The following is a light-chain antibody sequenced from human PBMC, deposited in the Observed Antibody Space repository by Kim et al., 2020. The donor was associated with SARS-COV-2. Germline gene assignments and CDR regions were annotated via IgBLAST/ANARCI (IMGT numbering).Light chain of an antibody. CDR2: LNSDGSH. J-gene: IGLJ2*01. V-gene: IGLV4-69*01. CDR3: QTWGTGTVV. CDR1: SGHSSYA. Sequence: QPVLTQSPSASASLGASVKLTCTLSSGHSSYAIAWHQQQPEKGPRYLMKLNSDGSHSKGDGIPDRFSGSSSGAERYHTISSLPSEDEADYYCQTWGTGTVVFGGGTQLTVL.